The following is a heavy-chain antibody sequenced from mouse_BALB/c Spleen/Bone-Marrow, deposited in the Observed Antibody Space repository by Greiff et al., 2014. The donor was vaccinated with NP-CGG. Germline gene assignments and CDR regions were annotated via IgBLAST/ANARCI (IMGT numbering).Heavy chain of an antibody. CDR1: GFSLTSYG. D-gene: IGHD2-4*01. V-gene: IGHV2-9*02. Sequence: VKLVESGPGLVAPSQSLSITCTVSGFSLTSYGVHWVRQPPGKGLEWLGVIWAGGSTNYNSALMSRLSISKDNSKSQVFLKMNSLQIDDTAMYYCARSGLRRPAMDYWGRGTSVTVSS. J-gene: IGHJ4*01. CDR2: IWAGGST. CDR3: ARSGLRRPAMDY.